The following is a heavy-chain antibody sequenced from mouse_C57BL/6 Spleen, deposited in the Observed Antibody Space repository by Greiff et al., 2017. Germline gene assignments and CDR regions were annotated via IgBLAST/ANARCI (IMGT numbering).Heavy chain of an antibody. CDR1: GYSITSGYY. CDR3: AREGYDLFAY. Sequence: ESGPGLVKPSQSLSLTCSVTGYSITSGYYWNWIRQFPGNKLEWMGYISYDGSNNYNPSLKNRISITRDTSKNQFFLKLNSVTTEDTATYYCAREGYDLFAYWGQGTLVTVSA. D-gene: IGHD2-2*01. J-gene: IGHJ3*01. CDR2: ISYDGSN. V-gene: IGHV3-6*01.